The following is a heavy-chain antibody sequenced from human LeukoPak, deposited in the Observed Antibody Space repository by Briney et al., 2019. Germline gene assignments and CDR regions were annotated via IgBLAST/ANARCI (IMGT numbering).Heavy chain of an antibody. CDR3: ARGGGSRDGYNYVDV. CDR2: SHDGSNK. J-gene: IGHJ6*03. Sequence: GGSLRLSCAASGFTFSSYGMHWVRQAPGKGLEWVAVSHDGSNKYYADSVKGRFTISRDNSKNTLYLQMNSLRAEDTAVYYCARGGGSRDGYNYVDVWGKGTTVTVSS. D-gene: IGHD5-24*01. CDR1: GFTFSSYG. V-gene: IGHV3-30*03.